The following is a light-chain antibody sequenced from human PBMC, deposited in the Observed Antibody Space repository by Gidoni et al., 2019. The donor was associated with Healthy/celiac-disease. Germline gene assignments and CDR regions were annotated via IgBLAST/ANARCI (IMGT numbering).Light chain of an antibody. CDR1: QSVSDNY. CDR2: GAS. CDR3: QQYADSATT. Sequence: IVLTQSPGTLSLSPGERATLSCRASQSVSDNYLAWYQQKPGQSPRLLVYGASNMATAIPYRFTGSGSGTDFTLTIDRLEPDDLAVYYCQQYADSATTFGPGTKVEIK. V-gene: IGKV3-20*01. J-gene: IGKJ3*01.